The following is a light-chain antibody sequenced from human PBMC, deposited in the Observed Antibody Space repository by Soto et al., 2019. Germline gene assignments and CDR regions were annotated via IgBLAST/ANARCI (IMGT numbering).Light chain of an antibody. Sequence: QSALTQPASVSGSPGQSSTISCTGTSSDVGGYNYVSWYQQHPGKAPKLMIYDVSNRPSGVSNRFSGSKSGNTASLTISGLQAEDEADYYCSAYTSSSTLVGFGGGTQLTVL. J-gene: IGLJ2*01. CDR3: SAYTSSSTLVG. V-gene: IGLV2-14*01. CDR2: DVS. CDR1: SSDVGGYNY.